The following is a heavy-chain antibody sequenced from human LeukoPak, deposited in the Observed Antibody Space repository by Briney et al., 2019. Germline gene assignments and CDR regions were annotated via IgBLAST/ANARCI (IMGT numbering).Heavy chain of an antibody. J-gene: IGHJ3*02. Sequence: PGGSLRLSCAASGFTFSSCAMSWVRQAPGKGLEWVSAISGSGGSTYYADSVKGRFTISRDNSKNTLYLQMNSLRAEDTAVYYCAKDVTMIVVVNDAFDIWGQGTMVTVSS. CDR1: GFTFSSCA. D-gene: IGHD3-22*01. V-gene: IGHV3-23*01. CDR3: AKDVTMIVVVNDAFDI. CDR2: ISGSGGST.